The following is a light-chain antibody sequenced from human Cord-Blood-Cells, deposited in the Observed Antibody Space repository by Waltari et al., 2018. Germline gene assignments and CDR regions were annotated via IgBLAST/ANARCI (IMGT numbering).Light chain of an antibody. CDR3: QQYGSSPWT. Sequence: EIVLTQSPGTLSLSPGERATLSCRASQSVSSSYLAWYQQKPSQAPRLLIYGASSRATGIPDRFSGSGSGTDFTFTISRLEPEDFAVYYCQQYGSSPWTFGQGTKVEIK. V-gene: IGKV3-20*01. CDR1: QSVSSSY. CDR2: GAS. J-gene: IGKJ1*01.